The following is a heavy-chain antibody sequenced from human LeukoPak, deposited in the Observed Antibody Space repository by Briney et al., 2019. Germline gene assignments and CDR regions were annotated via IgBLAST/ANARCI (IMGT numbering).Heavy chain of an antibody. CDR1: GGSISGYY. Sequence: SETLSLTCTVSGGSISGYYWSWIRQPPGKGLEWIGYIYYSGSTNYNPSLKSRLTISIDTSENQFSLKLSSVTAADTAVYYCARDSSTVTTRHFDYWGQGTLVTVSS. V-gene: IGHV4-59*08. D-gene: IGHD4-17*01. J-gene: IGHJ4*02. CDR2: IYYSGST. CDR3: ARDSSTVTTRHFDY.